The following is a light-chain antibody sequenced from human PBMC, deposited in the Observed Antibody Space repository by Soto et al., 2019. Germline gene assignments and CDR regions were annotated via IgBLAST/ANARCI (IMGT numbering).Light chain of an antibody. CDR3: MQALQTPLT. CDR1: QSLLHSNGYNY. CDR2: LGS. V-gene: IGKV2-28*01. Sequence: DIVMTQSPLSLPVTPGEPASISCRSSQSLLHSNGYNYLDWYLQKPGQSPQLLIYLGSNRASGVPYRFRGRGSGTDFTLKISRVEAEDVGVYYCMQALQTPLTFGGGTKVEIK. J-gene: IGKJ4*01.